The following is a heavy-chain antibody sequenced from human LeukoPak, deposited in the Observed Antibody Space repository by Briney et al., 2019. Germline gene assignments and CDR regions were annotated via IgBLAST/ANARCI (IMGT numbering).Heavy chain of an antibody. V-gene: IGHV4-59*01. CDR1: GGSISSYY. J-gene: IGHJ4*02. D-gene: IGHD3-9*01. CDR2: IYYSGST. CDR3: ARGIRYFDSSMMSDY. Sequence: SETLSLTCTVSGGSISSYYWRWIRQPPGKGLEWIGYIYYSGSTNYHPSLKSRVTISVDTSKNQFSLKLSSVTAADTAVYYCARGIRYFDSSMMSDYWGQGTLVTVSS.